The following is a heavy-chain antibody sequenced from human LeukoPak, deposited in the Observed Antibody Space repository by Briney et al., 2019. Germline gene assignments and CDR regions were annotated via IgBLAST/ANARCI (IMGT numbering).Heavy chain of an antibody. CDR1: GYTFTSYD. Sequence: ASVKVSCKASGYTFTSYDINWVRQATGQGLEWMGWMNPNSGNTGYAQKFKGRVTMTRNTSISTAYMELSSLRSEDTAVYYCARGWELLGDRFDYWGQGTLVTVSS. D-gene: IGHD1-26*01. V-gene: IGHV1-8*01. CDR2: MNPNSGNT. J-gene: IGHJ4*02. CDR3: ARGWELLGDRFDY.